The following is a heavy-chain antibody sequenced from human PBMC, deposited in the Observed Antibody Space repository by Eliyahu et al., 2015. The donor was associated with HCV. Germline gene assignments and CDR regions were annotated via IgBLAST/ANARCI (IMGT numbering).Heavy chain of an antibody. J-gene: IGHJ4*02. CDR2: INPYDGDT. CDR3: ARSGYRSGWAFDY. V-gene: IGHV1-2*02. CDR1: GYIFTNYY. D-gene: IGHD6-19*01. Sequence: QVQLVQSGAEVTKPGASVKVSCKASGYIFTNYYLHWVRQAPGQGLEWMGWINPYDGDTTFAQHFEGRVTLTRDTSISTANMELSSLRSDDTAIYYCARSGYRSGWAFDYWGQGVLVTVSS.